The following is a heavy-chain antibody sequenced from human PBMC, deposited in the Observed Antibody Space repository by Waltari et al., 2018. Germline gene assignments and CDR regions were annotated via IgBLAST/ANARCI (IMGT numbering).Heavy chain of an antibody. D-gene: IGHD2-21*02. V-gene: IGHV4-59*01. CDR2: IYYSGRT. Sequence: QVQLQESGSGLVKPSETLSLTCTVSGGSISSYYWSWIRQPPGKGLEWLGYIYYSGRTSYNPPLMSRRTMSVDTSKSRFPLILTSVTAADTAVYYCARGAGGDSQSQYMDVWGFGTTVTGSS. CDR3: ARGAGGDSQSQYMDV. J-gene: IGHJ6*03. CDR1: GGSISSYY.